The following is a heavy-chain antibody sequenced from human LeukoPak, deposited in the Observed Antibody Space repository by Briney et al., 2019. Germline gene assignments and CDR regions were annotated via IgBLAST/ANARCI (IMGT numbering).Heavy chain of an antibody. D-gene: IGHD3-10*01. V-gene: IGHV3-74*01. CDR2: INSDGSST. CDR1: GFTFSSYW. J-gene: IGHJ3*02. CDR3: ARDHSIIGENAFDI. Sequence: GGSLRLSCAGSGFTFSSYWMHWVRRAPGKGLTWVSRINSDGSSTTYADSMKGRFTISRDNAKNTLYLQMNSLRAEDTAVYYCARDHSIIGENAFDIWGQGTMVTVSS.